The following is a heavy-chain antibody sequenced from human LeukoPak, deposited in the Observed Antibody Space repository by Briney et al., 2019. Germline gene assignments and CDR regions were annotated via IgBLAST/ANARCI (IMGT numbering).Heavy chain of an antibody. J-gene: IGHJ4*02. V-gene: IGHV1-2*02. Sequence: ASVKVSCKASGYTFNDYYMHWVRQAPGQGLEWMGWIDPHSGGTNYAQKFQGRVTMTRDTSISAAYMELSRLRSDDTAVYYCARALPSYIAAAGFGFDYWGQGTLVTVSS. CDR1: GYTFNDYY. CDR3: ARALPSYIAAAGFGFDY. CDR2: IDPHSGGT. D-gene: IGHD6-13*01.